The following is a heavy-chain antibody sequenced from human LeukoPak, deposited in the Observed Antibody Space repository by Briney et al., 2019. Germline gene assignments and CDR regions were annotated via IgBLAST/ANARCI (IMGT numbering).Heavy chain of an antibody. CDR3: ASPQTGFFGVARRGYYFDY. J-gene: IGHJ4*02. Sequence: PSETLSLTCTVSGGSISSSSYYWGWIRQPPGKGLEGIGSIYYSGSTYYNPSLKSRVTISVDTSKNQFSLKLSSVTAADTAVYYCASPQTGFFGVARRGYYFDYWGQGTLVTVSS. V-gene: IGHV4-39*01. CDR2: IYYSGST. CDR1: GGSISSSSYY. D-gene: IGHD3-3*01.